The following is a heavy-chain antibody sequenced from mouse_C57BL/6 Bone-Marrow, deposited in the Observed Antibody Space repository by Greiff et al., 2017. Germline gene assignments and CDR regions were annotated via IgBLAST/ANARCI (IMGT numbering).Heavy chain of an antibody. CDR3: ASEGFYYYGSRDY. CDR1: GYTFPSYW. D-gene: IGHD1-1*01. J-gene: IGHJ2*01. Sequence: VQLQQPGAELVKPGASVKMSCKASGYTFPSYWITWVKQRPGQGLAWIGDIYPGSGSTNYTEKFKSKATLTVDTSSSTAYMQLSSLTSEDSAVDYCASEGFYYYGSRDYWGQGTTLTVSS. V-gene: IGHV1-55*01. CDR2: IYPGSGST.